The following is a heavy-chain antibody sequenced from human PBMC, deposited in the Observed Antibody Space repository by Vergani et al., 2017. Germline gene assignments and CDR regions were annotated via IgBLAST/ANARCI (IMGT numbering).Heavy chain of an antibody. V-gene: IGHV3-30*02. Sequence: VELLESGGGLAQPGGSLRVSCSASGFRVTTYYMSWVRQAPGKGLEWVAFIRYDGSNKYYADSVKGRFTISRDNSKNTLYLQMNSLRAEDTAVYYCAKDEWLRYFDYWGQGTLVTVSS. J-gene: IGHJ4*02. CDR3: AKDEWLRYFDY. CDR1: GFRVTTYY. CDR2: IRYDGSNK. D-gene: IGHD5-12*01.